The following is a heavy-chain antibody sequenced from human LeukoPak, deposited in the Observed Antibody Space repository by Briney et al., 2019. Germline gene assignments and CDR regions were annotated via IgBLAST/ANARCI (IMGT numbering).Heavy chain of an antibody. V-gene: IGHV4-34*01. CDR1: GGSFSGYY. CDR2: INHSGST. D-gene: IGHD2/OR15-2a*01. J-gene: IGHJ5*02. CDR3: APRTVYSGPFDP. Sequence: SETLSLTCAVYGGSFSGYYWSWIRQPPGKGLEWIGEINHSGSTNYNPSLKSRVTISVDTSKNQFSLKLSSVTAADTAVYYCAPRTVYSGPFDPWGQGTLVTVSS.